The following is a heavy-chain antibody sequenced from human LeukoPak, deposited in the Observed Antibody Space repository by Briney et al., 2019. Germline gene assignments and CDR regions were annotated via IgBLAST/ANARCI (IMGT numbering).Heavy chain of an antibody. CDR3: ARDLWFGEWASGPRGYYYYYMDV. Sequence: ASVKVSCKASGYTFTGYYMHWVRQAPGQGLEWMGWINTNTGNPTYAQGFTGRFVFSLDTSVSTAYLQISSLKAEDTAVYYCARDLWFGEWASGPRGYYYYYMDVWGKGTTVTVSS. J-gene: IGHJ6*03. D-gene: IGHD3-10*01. CDR1: GYTFTGYY. CDR2: INTNTGNP. V-gene: IGHV7-4-1*02.